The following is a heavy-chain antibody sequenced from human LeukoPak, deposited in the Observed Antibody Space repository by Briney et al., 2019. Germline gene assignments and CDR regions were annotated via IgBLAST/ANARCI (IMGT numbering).Heavy chain of an antibody. CDR1: GFTFSSYA. V-gene: IGHV3-23*01. Sequence: GGSLRLSCAASGFTFSSYAMSWVRQAPGKGLEWVSAISGSGGSTYYADSVKGRFTISRDNAKNSLYLQMNSLRAEDTAVYYCARDRVRYGASGDYWGQGTLVTVSS. D-gene: IGHD4-17*01. CDR2: ISGSGGST. CDR3: ARDRVRYGASGDY. J-gene: IGHJ4*02.